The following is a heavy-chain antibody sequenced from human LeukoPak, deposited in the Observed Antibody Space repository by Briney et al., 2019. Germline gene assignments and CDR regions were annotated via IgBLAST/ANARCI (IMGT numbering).Heavy chain of an antibody. CDR3: ARAYCGGDCHQGPDY. V-gene: IGHV1-18*01. D-gene: IGHD2-21*02. CDR2: ISPYNGNT. CDR1: GYTFTSYG. J-gene: IGHJ4*02. Sequence: PWASVKVSCKASGYTFTSYGISWVRQAPGQGLEWMGWISPYNGNTSYAQKFQARVTMTTDTSTSTAYMELRSLRSDDTAVYFCARAYCGGDCHQGPDYWGQGTLVIVSS.